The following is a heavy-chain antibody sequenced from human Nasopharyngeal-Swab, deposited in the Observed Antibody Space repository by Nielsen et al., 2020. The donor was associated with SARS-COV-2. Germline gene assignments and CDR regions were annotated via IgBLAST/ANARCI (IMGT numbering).Heavy chain of an antibody. CDR1: GFPLKNYN. Sequence: GGSLRLSCAVSGFPLKNYNMIWVRHAPGKGLEWLSYISVSSLTTYYADSLKGRFTISRDNAKNTLYLQINSLRVEDTAVYYCARWRGSTTWYFDYWGQGTLVTVSS. CDR3: ARWRGSTTWYFDY. J-gene: IGHJ4*02. D-gene: IGHD2-2*01. CDR2: ISVSSLTT. V-gene: IGHV3-48*04.